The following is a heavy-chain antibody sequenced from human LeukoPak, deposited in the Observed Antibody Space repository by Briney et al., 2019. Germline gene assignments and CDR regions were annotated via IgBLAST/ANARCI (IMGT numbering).Heavy chain of an antibody. CDR3: ARRHYYDSSGYDY. J-gene: IGHJ4*02. D-gene: IGHD3-22*01. CDR1: GYTSTGYY. Sequence: ASVKVSFKASGYTSTGYYMHWVRQAPGQGLEWMGWINPNSGGTNYAQEFQGRVTMTRDTSISTAYMELNRLRSDDTAVYYCARRHYYDSSGYDYWGQGTLVTVSS. CDR2: INPNSGGT. V-gene: IGHV1-2*02.